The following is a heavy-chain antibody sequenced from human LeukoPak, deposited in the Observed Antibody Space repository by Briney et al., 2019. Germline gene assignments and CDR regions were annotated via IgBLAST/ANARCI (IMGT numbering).Heavy chain of an antibody. D-gene: IGHD3-10*01. CDR2: INQDGSEM. J-gene: IGHJ4*02. Sequence: GGSLRLSCVVSGFTFSDYWMGWIRQAPGKGLEWVASINQDGSEMYYVDSMTGRFTISRDNTKNSLYLQMNSLKVEDTAVYYCAKRTWFGELSFDYWGQGTLVTVSS. CDR1: GFTFSDYW. V-gene: IGHV3-7*01. CDR3: AKRTWFGELSFDY.